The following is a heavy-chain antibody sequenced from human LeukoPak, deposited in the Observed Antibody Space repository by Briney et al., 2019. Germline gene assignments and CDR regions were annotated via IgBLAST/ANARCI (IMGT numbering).Heavy chain of an antibody. CDR1: GGTFSSYA. J-gene: IGHJ1*01. CDR2: IIPIFGTA. CDR3: ARDYGAAAGTSSVSRYFQH. Sequence: ASVKVSCKASGGTFSSYAISWVRQAPGQGLEWMGGIIPIFGTANYAQKFQGRVTITAGESTSTAYMELSSLRSEDTAVYYCARDYGAAAGTSSVSRYFQHWGQGTLVTVSS. D-gene: IGHD6-13*01. V-gene: IGHV1-69*13.